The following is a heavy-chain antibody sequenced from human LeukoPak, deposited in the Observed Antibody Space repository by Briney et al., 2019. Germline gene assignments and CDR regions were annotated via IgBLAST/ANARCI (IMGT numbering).Heavy chain of an antibody. V-gene: IGHV3-53*01. CDR1: GFTVSSNY. CDR2: IYSGGST. CDR3: AKDYGSGSYYPVYFDY. D-gene: IGHD3-10*01. J-gene: IGHJ4*02. Sequence: PGGSLRLSCAASGFTVSSNYMSWVRQAPGRGLEWVSVIYSGGSTYYADSVKGRFTISRDNSKNTLYLQMNSLRAEDTAVYYCAKDYGSGSYYPVYFDYWGQGTLVTVSS.